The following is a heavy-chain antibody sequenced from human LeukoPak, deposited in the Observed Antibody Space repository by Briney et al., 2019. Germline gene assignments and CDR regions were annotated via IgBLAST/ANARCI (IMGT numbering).Heavy chain of an antibody. J-gene: IGHJ6*03. CDR3: AREGSGSYSYYYYMDV. CDR1: GYTFTGYY. D-gene: IGHD1-26*01. V-gene: IGHV1-18*04. CDR2: ISAYNGNT. Sequence: ASVKVSCKASGYTFTGYYMHWVRQAPGQGLEWMGWISAYNGNTNYAQKLQGRVTMTTDTSTSTAYMELRSLRSDDTAVYYCAREGSGSYSYYYYMDVWGKGTTVTVSS.